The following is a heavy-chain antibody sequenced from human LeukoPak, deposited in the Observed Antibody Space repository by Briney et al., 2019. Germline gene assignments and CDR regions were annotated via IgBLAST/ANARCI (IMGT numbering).Heavy chain of an antibody. V-gene: IGHV4-4*02. J-gene: IGHJ4*02. CDR1: IGSISSSKW. CDR2: TYLYGTT. D-gene: IGHD3-22*01. Sequence: SETLSLTCSVSIGSISSSKWWSWVRQSPVKGLEWIGETYLYGTTNYNPSFTSRVTMSVDRSRNQFSLKLSSVTAADTAVYYCARHYYDSTVYYSPWGRGTLVTVSS. CDR3: ARHYYDSTVYYSP.